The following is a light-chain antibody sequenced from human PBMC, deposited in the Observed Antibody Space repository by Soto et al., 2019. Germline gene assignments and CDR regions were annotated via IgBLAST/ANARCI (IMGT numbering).Light chain of an antibody. CDR3: SSYAGNNNLI. CDR1: SSDLGDYDY. J-gene: IGLJ2*01. CDR2: EVN. Sequence: QSVLTQPPSASGSPGQSVTISCTGTSSDLGDYDYVSWYQQHPGKAPKLMIYEVNQRPSGVPDRFSSSKSGNTASLTVTGLQAEDEADYYCSSYAGNNNLIFGGGTKVTVL. V-gene: IGLV2-8*01.